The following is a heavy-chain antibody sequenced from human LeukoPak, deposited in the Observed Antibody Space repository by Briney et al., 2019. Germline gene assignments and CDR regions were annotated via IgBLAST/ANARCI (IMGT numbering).Heavy chain of an antibody. J-gene: IGHJ6*03. V-gene: IGHV3-74*01. Sequence: PGGSLRLSCAASGFTFSNYWMHSVRQAPGKGLVWVSRINSDGSSTSYADSVKGRFTISRDNAKNTLYLQMNSLRAEDTAVYYCARVSSGSYFGYYYYYMDVWGKGTTVTVSS. D-gene: IGHD1-26*01. CDR2: INSDGSST. CDR1: GFTFSNYW. CDR3: ARVSSGSYFGYYYYYMDV.